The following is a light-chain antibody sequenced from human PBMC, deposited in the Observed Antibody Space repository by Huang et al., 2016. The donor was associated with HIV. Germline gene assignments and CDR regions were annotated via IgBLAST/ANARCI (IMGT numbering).Light chain of an antibody. V-gene: IGKV1-39*01. Sequence: DIQMTQSPPSLSASVGDRVTITCRASQNIDTYLNWYQQKPGKAPSLLIYTASSLQSGVPSRFSGGGSGTDFTLIISSLQPEDIATYYCQQSYSAPCTFGQGTKLEI. CDR1: QNIDTY. J-gene: IGKJ2*02. CDR2: TAS. CDR3: QQSYSAPCT.